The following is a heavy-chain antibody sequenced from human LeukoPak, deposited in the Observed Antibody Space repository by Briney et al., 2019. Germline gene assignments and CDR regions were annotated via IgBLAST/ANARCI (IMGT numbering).Heavy chain of an antibody. CDR2: IYYSGST. Sequence: PSETLSLTCTVSGGSISSYYWSWIRQPPGKGLEWIGYIYYSGSTNYNPSLKSRVTISVDTSKNQFSLKLSSVTAADTAVYYCAREGDSDEHDYWGQGTLVTVSS. J-gene: IGHJ4*02. V-gene: IGHV4-59*01. CDR3: AREGDSDEHDY. D-gene: IGHD1-26*01. CDR1: GGSISSYY.